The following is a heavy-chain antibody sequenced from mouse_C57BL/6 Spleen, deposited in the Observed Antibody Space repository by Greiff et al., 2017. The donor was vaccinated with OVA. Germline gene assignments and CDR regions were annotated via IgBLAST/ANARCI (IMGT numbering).Heavy chain of an antibody. D-gene: IGHD3-3*01. V-gene: IGHV7-3*01. J-gene: IGHJ2*01. CDR2: IRNKANGYTT. CDR1: GFTFTDYY. Sequence: DVKLVESGGGLVQPGGSLSLSCAASGFTFTDYYMSWVRQPPGKALEWLGFIRNKANGYTTEYSASVKGRFTISRDNSQSILYLQMIALRAEDSDTYYCARYRRGHGLFDYWGQGTTLTVSS. CDR3: ARYRRGHGLFDY.